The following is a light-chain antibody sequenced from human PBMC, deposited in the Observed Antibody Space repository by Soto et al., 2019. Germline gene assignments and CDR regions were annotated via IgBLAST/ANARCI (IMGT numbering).Light chain of an antibody. CDR2: EVS. CDR1: SSHVGNYNL. Sequence: QSALTQPASVSGSPGQSLTISCTGTSSHVGNYNLVSWYQQHPGKAPKLILYEVSERPSGVSHRFSGSKSGNTASLTISGLQAEDEADYYCSSYTRTNTWVFGGGTQLTVL. CDR3: SSYTRTNTWV. J-gene: IGLJ3*02. V-gene: IGLV2-23*02.